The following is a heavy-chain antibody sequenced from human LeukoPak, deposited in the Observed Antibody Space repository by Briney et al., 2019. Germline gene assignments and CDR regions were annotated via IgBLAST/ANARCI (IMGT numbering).Heavy chain of an antibody. J-gene: IGHJ4*02. CDR3: ARHGTYSSSWYLPFGY. D-gene: IGHD6-13*01. Sequence: SETLSLTCAVYGGSFSGYYWSWIRQPPGKGLEWIGEINHSGSTNYNPSLKSRVTISVDTSKNQFSLKLSSVTAADTAVYYCARHGTYSSSWYLPFGYWGQGTLVTVSS. CDR2: INHSGST. V-gene: IGHV4-34*01. CDR1: GGSFSGYY.